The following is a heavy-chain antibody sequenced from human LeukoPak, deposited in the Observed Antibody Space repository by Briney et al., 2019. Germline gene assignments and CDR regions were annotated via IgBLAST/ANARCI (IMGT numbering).Heavy chain of an antibody. D-gene: IGHD2-21*01. CDR1: GFTFRTYW. CDR2: INEDGSEK. Sequence: GGSLRLSCAASGFTFRTYWMSWVRQAPGKGLEWVANINEDGSEKYYVDSVKGRFAISRDDAKNSVYLQLNSLRAEDTAVYYCARAGDGTAARDYWGQGTLATVSS. J-gene: IGHJ4*02. CDR3: ARAGDGTAARDY. V-gene: IGHV3-7*01.